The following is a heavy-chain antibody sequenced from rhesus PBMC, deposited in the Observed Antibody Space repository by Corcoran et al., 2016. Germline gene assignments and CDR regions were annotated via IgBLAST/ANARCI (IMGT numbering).Heavy chain of an antibody. J-gene: IGHJ4*01. Sequence: QVQLQESGPGLVKPSETLSLTCAVSDYSISYNYWSLIRQPPGQGLEGIGFVNGSRSNPHNNPSVNSRVTISTDTSKNQFSRKLSSVTAADTAVYYWARTYCYDSGYYYYFDYWGQGVLVTVSS. CDR1: DYSISYNY. CDR2: VNGSRSNP. D-gene: IGHD3-28*01. V-gene: IGHV4-147*01. CDR3: ARTYCYDSGYYYYFDY.